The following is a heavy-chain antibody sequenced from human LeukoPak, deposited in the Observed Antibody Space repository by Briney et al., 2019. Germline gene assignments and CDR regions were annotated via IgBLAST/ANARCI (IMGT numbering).Heavy chain of an antibody. Sequence: SETLSLTCAVYGGSFSGYYWSWIRQPPGKGLEWIGEINHSGSTNYNPSLKSRVTISVDTSKNQFSLKLSSVTAADTAVYYCARGHSTVAFSYWGQGILVTVSS. D-gene: IGHD2-2*01. CDR3: ARGHSTVAFSY. V-gene: IGHV4-34*01. CDR1: GGSFSGYY. CDR2: INHSGST. J-gene: IGHJ4*02.